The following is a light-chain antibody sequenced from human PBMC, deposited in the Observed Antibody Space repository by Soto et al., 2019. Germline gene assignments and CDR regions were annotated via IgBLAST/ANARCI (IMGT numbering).Light chain of an antibody. Sequence: EIILTQSPDTLSLSPGERATLSCRASQTVSSNYLAWCQQRPGQAPRLLIYGASTSAAGIPDRFGGSGSGTDFTLTITRLEPEDAAVYFCQQYTGPPTTFGQGTRLEIK. V-gene: IGKV3-20*01. CDR2: GAS. J-gene: IGKJ5*01. CDR3: QQYTGPPTT. CDR1: QTVSSNY.